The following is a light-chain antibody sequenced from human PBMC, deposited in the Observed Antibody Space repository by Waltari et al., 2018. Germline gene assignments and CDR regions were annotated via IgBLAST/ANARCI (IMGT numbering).Light chain of an antibody. Sequence: QSALTQTATVSGSPGQSITISCSGTSSDIGNYNLVSWYQQHPGKAPTPIIYNVYKRPAGVSNRYSGSESGNTAFLESSGLQTADEDDYYCSSYAGSAISVFGGGTKLTVL. CDR2: NVY. CDR1: SSDIGNYNL. CDR3: SSYAGSAISV. J-gene: IGLJ3*02. V-gene: IGLV2-23*02.